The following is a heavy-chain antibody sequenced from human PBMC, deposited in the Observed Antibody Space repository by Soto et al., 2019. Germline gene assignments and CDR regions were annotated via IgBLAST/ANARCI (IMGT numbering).Heavy chain of an antibody. J-gene: IGHJ4*02. CDR2: ISPWKGNT. CDR3: ARDLDPSGSYYTDY. D-gene: IGHD3-10*01. Sequence: QVQLVQSGAEVKKPGASVKVSCRASGYTFTGYAIHWVRQAPGQRLEWMGWISPWKGNTNYAQSFQGRVTMTTDTSTSTAYMELRSLTSDDTAVYYCARDLDPSGSYYTDYWGPGTLVTVSS. CDR1: GYTFTGYA. V-gene: IGHV1-3*01.